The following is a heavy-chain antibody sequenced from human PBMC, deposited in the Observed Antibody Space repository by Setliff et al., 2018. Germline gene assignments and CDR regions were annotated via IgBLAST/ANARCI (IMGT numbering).Heavy chain of an antibody. D-gene: IGHD1-7*01. J-gene: IGHJ4*02. CDR2: IYRGDRST. V-gene: IGHV3-23*03. CDR3: AKPRLELRWGFEY. Sequence: GRSLRLSCVASGFTFTDYAISWVRQAPGKGLEWVSTIYRGDRSTFYADSVQGRFIIFRDGSKNTLYLQMDSLRGEDTAVYYCAKPRLELRWGFEYWGQGTPVTVSS. CDR1: GFTFTDYA.